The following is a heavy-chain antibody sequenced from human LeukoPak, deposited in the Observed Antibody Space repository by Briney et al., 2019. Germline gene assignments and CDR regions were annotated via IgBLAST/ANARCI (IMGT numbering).Heavy chain of an antibody. D-gene: IGHD2-15*01. CDR1: GFTFDDYA. V-gene: IGHV3-9*03. CDR3: AKPLMLAPDAFDI. Sequence: GGSLRLSCAASGFTFDDYAMHWVRQVPGKGLEWVSGISWNSGSIAYADSVKGRFTISRDNAKNSLYLQMNSLRAEDMALYYCAKPLMLAPDAFDIWGQGTMVTVSS. J-gene: IGHJ3*02. CDR2: ISWNSGSI.